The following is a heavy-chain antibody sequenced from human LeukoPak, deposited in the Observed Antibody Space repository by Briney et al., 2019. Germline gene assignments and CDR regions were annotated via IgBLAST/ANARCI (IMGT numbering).Heavy chain of an antibody. Sequence: ASVKVSCKASGYTFTSYYMHWARQAPGQGLEWMGIINPSGGSTSYAQKFQGRVTMTRDTSTSTVYMELSSLRSEDTAVYYCARGGTSGSYYDYYYGMDVWGQGTTVTVSS. CDR1: GYTFTSYY. V-gene: IGHV1-46*01. CDR2: INPSGGST. D-gene: IGHD1-26*01. J-gene: IGHJ6*02. CDR3: ARGGTSGSYYDYYYGMDV.